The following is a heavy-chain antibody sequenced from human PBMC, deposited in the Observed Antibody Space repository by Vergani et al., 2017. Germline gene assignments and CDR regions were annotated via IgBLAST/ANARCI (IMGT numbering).Heavy chain of an antibody. J-gene: IGHJ4*02. Sequence: EVQLVQSGAEVKKPGESLTISCQISGYSFTNYWIGWVRQMPGKGLEWMGILHPADSDTRYSPSFQGQVTISVDKSISTAYLQRSSLSASDSAMYYCARLYGRDSSGSKYFDYWGQGTLVTVSS. CDR2: LHPADSDT. V-gene: IGHV5-51*01. CDR3: ARLYGRDSSGSKYFDY. D-gene: IGHD3-22*01. CDR1: GYSFTNYW.